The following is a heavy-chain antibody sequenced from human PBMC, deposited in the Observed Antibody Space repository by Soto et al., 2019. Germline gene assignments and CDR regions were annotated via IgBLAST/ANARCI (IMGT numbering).Heavy chain of an antibody. D-gene: IGHD1-1*01. CDR3: ARYRGGSGTGPSWFDS. V-gene: IGHV1-8*02. J-gene: IGHJ5*01. Sequence: ASVKVSCKASAYTFSSADITWVRQATGQGPEWMGWMDPKSGNTGYSQRFQGRVTMARDTSTKTSYMELTTITYDDTAVYYCARYRGGSGTGPSWFDSWGQGTLVTVSS. CDR1: AYTFSSAD. CDR2: MDPKSGNT.